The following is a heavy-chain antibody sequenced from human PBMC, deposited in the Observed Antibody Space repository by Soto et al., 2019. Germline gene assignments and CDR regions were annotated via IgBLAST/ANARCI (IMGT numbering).Heavy chain of an antibody. CDR2: IYYSGST. V-gene: IGHV4-31*03. D-gene: IGHD3-10*01. CDR3: ARGSLWFGELSEYYFVY. CDR1: GGSISSGGYY. Sequence: SETLSLTCTVSGGSISSGGYYWSWIRQHPGKGLEWIGYIYYSGSTYYNPSLKSRVTISVDTSKNQFSLKLSSVTAADTAVYYCARGSLWFGELSEYYFVYWGQGTLVTVSS. J-gene: IGHJ4*02.